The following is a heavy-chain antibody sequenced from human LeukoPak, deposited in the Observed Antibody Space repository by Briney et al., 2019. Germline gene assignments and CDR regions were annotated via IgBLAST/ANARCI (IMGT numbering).Heavy chain of an antibody. CDR2: IRYDGSNK. CDR3: ARGSPYYDILTGPLGGFDY. Sequence: GGSLRLSCAASGFTFDDYGMSWVRQAPGKGLEWVAFIRYDGSNKYYADSVKGRFTISRDNSKNTLYLQMNSLRAEDTAVYYCARGSPYYDILTGPLGGFDYWGQGTLVTVSS. V-gene: IGHV3-30*02. CDR1: GFTFDDYG. J-gene: IGHJ4*02. D-gene: IGHD3-9*01.